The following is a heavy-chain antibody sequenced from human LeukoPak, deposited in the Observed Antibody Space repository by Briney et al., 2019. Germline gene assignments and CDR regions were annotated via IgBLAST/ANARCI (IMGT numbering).Heavy chain of an antibody. D-gene: IGHD3-22*01. Sequence: SQTLSLTCTVSGGSISSGDYYWSWIRQPPGKGLEWIGYIYYSGSTYYNPSLKSRVSLKLTSMTAADTAVYYCARGPPKYYYYSTGGLDYWGQGTLVTVSS. J-gene: IGHJ4*02. CDR1: GGSISSGDYY. V-gene: IGHV4-30-4*08. CDR3: ARGPPKYYYYSTGGLDY. CDR2: IYYSGST.